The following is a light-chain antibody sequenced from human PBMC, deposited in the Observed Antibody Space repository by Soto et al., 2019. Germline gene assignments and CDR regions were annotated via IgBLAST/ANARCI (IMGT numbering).Light chain of an antibody. J-gene: IGKJ3*01. CDR1: QSISSY. V-gene: IGKV3-11*01. CDR2: DAS. Sequence: EIVLTQSPATLSLSPGERATLSCRASQSISSYLAWYQQKPDQAPRLLIYDASNTATGIPARLSGSGSGTDFTLTISSLEPKYCAVDYCHQRSTWPFTFGPGTKVDIK. CDR3: HQRSTWPFT.